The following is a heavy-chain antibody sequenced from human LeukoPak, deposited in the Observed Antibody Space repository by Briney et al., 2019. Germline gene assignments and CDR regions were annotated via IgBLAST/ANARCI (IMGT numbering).Heavy chain of an antibody. J-gene: IGHJ4*02. CDR2: INSDGSST. CDR3: ARESSSGYYYFDY. Sequence: QPGGSLRLSCAASGFTFSSYWMHWVRQAPGKGLVWVSRINSDGSSTSYADSVKGRFTISRDNAKNSLYLQMNSLRAEDTAVYYCARESSSGYYYFDYWGQGTLVTVSS. D-gene: IGHD3-22*01. CDR1: GFTFSSYW. V-gene: IGHV3-74*01.